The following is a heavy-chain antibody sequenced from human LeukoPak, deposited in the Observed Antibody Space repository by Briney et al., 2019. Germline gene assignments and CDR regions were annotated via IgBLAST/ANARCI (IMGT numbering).Heavy chain of an antibody. Sequence: PSETLSLTYTVSGGSISSSTYYWGWIRQPPGKGLEWIGNIYYTGSTHYNPSLKSRVTISVDTSKNQFSLKLSSVTAADTALYYCAREESSGWYERGFDYWGQGTLVTVSS. CDR1: GGSISSSTYY. D-gene: IGHD6-13*01. V-gene: IGHV4-39*07. CDR3: AREESSGWYERGFDY. J-gene: IGHJ4*02. CDR2: IYYTGST.